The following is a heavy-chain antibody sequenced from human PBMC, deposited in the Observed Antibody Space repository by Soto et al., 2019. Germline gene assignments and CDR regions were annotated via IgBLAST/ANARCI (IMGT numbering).Heavy chain of an antibody. Sequence: ASVKVSCKVSGYTLTELSMHWVRQAPGKGLEWMGGFDPEDGETIYAQKFQGRVTMTEDTSTDTAYMELSSLRSEDTAVYYCATVGAAAGNDCYYGMDVWGQGTTVTVSS. D-gene: IGHD6-13*01. V-gene: IGHV1-24*01. J-gene: IGHJ6*02. CDR1: GYTLTELS. CDR3: ATVGAAAGNDCYYGMDV. CDR2: FDPEDGET.